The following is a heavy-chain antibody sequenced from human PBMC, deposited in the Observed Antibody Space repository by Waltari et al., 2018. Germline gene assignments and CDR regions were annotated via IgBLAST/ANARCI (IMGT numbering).Heavy chain of an antibody. CDR2: ISYSGST. CDR3: ARHYSSYYLSIFDY. Sequence: QLQLQESGPGLVKPSETLSLTCSVSGDSISRSSYSWGWIRQPPGEGLEWIGTISYSGSTYYNPSLKSRVTISADTSENQFSLKLSSVTATDTAIYYCARHYSSYYLSIFDYWGQGNLVIVSS. CDR1: GDSISRSSYS. D-gene: IGHD4-4*01. J-gene: IGHJ4*02. V-gene: IGHV4-39*01.